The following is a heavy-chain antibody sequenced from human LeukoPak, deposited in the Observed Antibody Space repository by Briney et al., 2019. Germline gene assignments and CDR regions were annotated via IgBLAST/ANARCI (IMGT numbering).Heavy chain of an antibody. Sequence: SVKVSCKASGGTFSSYAISWVRQAPGQGLEWMGGIIPIFGTANYAQKFQGRVTITADESTSTAYLELSSLRSEDTAVYYCASATYYDFWSGPYWFDPWGQGTLVTVSS. CDR3: ASATYYDFWSGPYWFDP. CDR1: GGTFSSYA. CDR2: IIPIFGTA. V-gene: IGHV1-69*01. J-gene: IGHJ5*02. D-gene: IGHD3-3*01.